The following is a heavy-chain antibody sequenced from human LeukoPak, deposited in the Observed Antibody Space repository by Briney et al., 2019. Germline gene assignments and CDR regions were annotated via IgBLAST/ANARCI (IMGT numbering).Heavy chain of an antibody. CDR1: GGSISSGGYY. CDR3: ARARVSGWTGSGWFDP. V-gene: IGHV4-31*03. Sequence: PSETLSLTCTVSGGSISSGGYYWSWIRQHPGKGLERSGYIYYSGSTYYNPSLKSRVTISVDTSKNQSSLKLSSVTAADTAVYYCARARVSGWTGSGWFDPWGQGTLVTVSS. CDR2: IYYSGST. J-gene: IGHJ5*02. D-gene: IGHD2-15*01.